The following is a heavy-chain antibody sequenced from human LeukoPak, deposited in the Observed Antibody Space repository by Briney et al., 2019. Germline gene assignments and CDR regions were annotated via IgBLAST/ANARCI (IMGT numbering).Heavy chain of an antibody. CDR3: ARDLEYYYGSGSYYFDY. CDR2: ISAYNGNT. D-gene: IGHD3-10*01. J-gene: IGHJ4*02. V-gene: IGHV1-18*04. CDR1: GHTITSYG. Sequence: ASVKVSCKASGHTITSYGISWVRQAPGQGLEWMGWISAYNGNTNYAQKLQGRVTMTTDTSTSTAYMELRSLRSDDTAVYYCARDLEYYYGSGSYYFDYWGQGTLVTVSS.